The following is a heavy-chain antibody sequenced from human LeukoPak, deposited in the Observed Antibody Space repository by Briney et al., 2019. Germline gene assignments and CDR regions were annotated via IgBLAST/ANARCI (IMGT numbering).Heavy chain of an antibody. V-gene: IGHV3-48*01. Sequence: GGSLRLSCAASGFTFSSCSMNWVRQAPGKGLEWVSYISSSSGTIYYADSVKGRFTISRDNAKNSLYLQMNSLRAEDTAVYYCARDLGYCGGDCSWGQGTLVTVSS. J-gene: IGHJ5*02. CDR1: GFTFSSCS. CDR2: ISSSSGTI. CDR3: ARDLGYCGGDCS. D-gene: IGHD2-21*01.